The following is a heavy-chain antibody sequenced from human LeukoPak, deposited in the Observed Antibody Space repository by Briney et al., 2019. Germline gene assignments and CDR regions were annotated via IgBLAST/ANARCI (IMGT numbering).Heavy chain of an antibody. CDR3: VGDGRDGYNKYFHH. D-gene: IGHD5-24*01. Sequence: GGSLRLSCAASGFTVNSNYMSWVRQAPGKGLEWVSVIYSGGSTYYADSVKGRFTISRDNSKNTLYLQMSSLRAEDTAVYYCVGDGRDGYNKYFHHWGQGTLVTVSS. CDR1: GFTVNSNY. CDR2: IYSGGST. V-gene: IGHV3-53*05. J-gene: IGHJ1*01.